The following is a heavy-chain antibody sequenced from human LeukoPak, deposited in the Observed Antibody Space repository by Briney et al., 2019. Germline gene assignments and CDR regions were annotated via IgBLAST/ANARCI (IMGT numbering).Heavy chain of an antibody. J-gene: IGHJ3*02. D-gene: IGHD3-22*01. CDR2: ISSNGGST. CDR1: GFTFSSYA. V-gene: IGHV3-64*01. CDR3: ARDLRLLLADDAFDI. Sequence: GGSLRLSCAASGFTFSSYAMHWVRQAPGKGLEYVSAISSNGGSTYYANSVKGRFTISRDNSKNTLYLQMGSLRAEDMAVYYCARDLRLLLADDAFDIWGQGTMVTVSS.